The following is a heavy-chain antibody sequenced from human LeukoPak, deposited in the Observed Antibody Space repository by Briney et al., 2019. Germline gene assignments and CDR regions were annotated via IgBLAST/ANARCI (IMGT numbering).Heavy chain of an antibody. D-gene: IGHD3-22*01. CDR2: INPNSGGT. Sequence: ASVKVSCKASGYTFTGYYMHWVRQAPGQGLEWMGWINPNSGGTNYAQKFQGRVTMTRDTSISTAYMELSTLRSDDTAVYYCARGPLPYDSSGYDGVPYPHDYWGQGTLVTVSS. CDR1: GYTFTGYY. J-gene: IGHJ4*02. V-gene: IGHV1-2*02. CDR3: ARGPLPYDSSGYDGVPYPHDY.